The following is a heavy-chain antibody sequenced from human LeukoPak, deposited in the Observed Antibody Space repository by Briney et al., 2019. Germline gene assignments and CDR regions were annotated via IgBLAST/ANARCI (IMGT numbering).Heavy chain of an antibody. CDR3: ARHGGVTGATSWFDP. V-gene: IGHV4-59*08. CDR2: IYYSGST. J-gene: IGHJ5*02. Sequence: PSETLSLTCTVSAGSIRSYYWSWIRQPPGKGLEWIGYIYYSGSTNYNPSFKSRVTISVDTSKNQFSLKLSSVTAADTAVYYCARHGGVTGATSWFDPWGQGTLVTVSS. D-gene: IGHD1-14*01. CDR1: AGSIRSYY.